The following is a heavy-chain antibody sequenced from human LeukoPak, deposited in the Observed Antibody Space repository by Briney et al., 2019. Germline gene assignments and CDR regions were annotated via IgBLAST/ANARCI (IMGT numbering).Heavy chain of an antibody. CDR2: IKQDGSEK. D-gene: IGHD3-3*01. V-gene: IGHV3-7*01. CDR3: ARLREIPVFGVVTKSTSYFDY. J-gene: IGHJ4*02. CDR1: GIAFSSYT. Sequence: GGSLRLSCAASGIAFSSYTMSWVRQAPGKGLEWVANIKQDGSEKYYVDSVKGRFTISRDNAKNSLYLQMNSLRAEDTAVYYCARLREIPVFGVVTKSTSYFDYWGQGTLVTVSS.